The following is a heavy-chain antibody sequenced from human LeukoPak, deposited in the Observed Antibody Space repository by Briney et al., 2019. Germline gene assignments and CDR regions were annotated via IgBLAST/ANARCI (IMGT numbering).Heavy chain of an antibody. CDR3: AREIYHRATMIVVVSASDI. J-gene: IGHJ3*02. D-gene: IGHD3-22*01. CDR1: GGTFSSYA. CDR2: IIPIFGTA. V-gene: IGHV1-69*05. Sequence: SVKVSCKASGGTFSSYAIGWVRQAPGQGPEWMGRIIPIFGTANYAQKFQGRVTIITDESTSTAYMELSSLRSEDTAVSYCAREIYHRATMIVVVSASDIWWHGTMVTVSS.